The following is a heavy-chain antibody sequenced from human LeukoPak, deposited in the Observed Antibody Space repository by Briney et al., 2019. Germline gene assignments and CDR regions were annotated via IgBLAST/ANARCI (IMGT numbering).Heavy chain of an antibody. D-gene: IGHD3-9*01. V-gene: IGHV3-64D*09. CDR2: VSSNGDST. CDR3: VKGMTGDYWYFDL. CDR1: GFTFSSYA. Sequence: GGSLRLSCSASGFTFSSYAMYWVRQAPGKGLEYVSVVSSNGDSTYYADSMKGRVTISRDNSKNTLYLQMSSLRAEDTAVYYCVKGMTGDYWYFDLWGRGTLVTVSS. J-gene: IGHJ2*01.